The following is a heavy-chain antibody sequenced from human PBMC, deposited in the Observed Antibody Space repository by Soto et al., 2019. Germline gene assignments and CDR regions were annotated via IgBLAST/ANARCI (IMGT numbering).Heavy chain of an antibody. CDR3: ARGPLNYDFWSGYQGWFDP. Sequence: QVQLQESGPGLVKPSETLSLTCTVSGGSISSYYWSWIRQPPGKGLEWIGYIYYSGSTNYNPSLKSRVTISVDTSKKQFSLKLSSVTAADTAVYYCARGPLNYDFWSGYQGWFDPWGQGTMVTVSS. D-gene: IGHD3-3*01. J-gene: IGHJ5*02. CDR2: IYYSGST. CDR1: GGSISSYY. V-gene: IGHV4-59*01.